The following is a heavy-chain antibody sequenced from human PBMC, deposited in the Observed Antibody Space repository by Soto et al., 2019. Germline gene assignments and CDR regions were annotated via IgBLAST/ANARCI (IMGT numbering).Heavy chain of an antibody. CDR2: IYHSGST. V-gene: IGHV4-30-2*01. Sequence: SETLSLTCAVSGGSISSGGYSWSWIRQPPGKGLEWIGYIYHSGSTSYNPSLKSRVTISVDRSKNQFSLKLSSVTAADTAVYYCASHYYGSGSSTRFDYWGQGTLVTVSS. CDR1: GGSISSGGYS. CDR3: ASHYYGSGSSTRFDY. D-gene: IGHD3-10*01. J-gene: IGHJ4*02.